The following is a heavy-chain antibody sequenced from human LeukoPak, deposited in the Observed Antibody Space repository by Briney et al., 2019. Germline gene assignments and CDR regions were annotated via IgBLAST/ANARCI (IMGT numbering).Heavy chain of an antibody. J-gene: IGHJ5*02. CDR1: RFTFSSYA. Sequence: PGGSLRLSCAASRFTFSSYAMHWVRQAPGKGLEWVAVISYDGSNKYYADSVKGRFTISRDNSKNTLYLQMNSLRAEDTAVYYCARDSRPYGSGSYPCWFDPWGQGTLVTVSS. CDR2: ISYDGSNK. V-gene: IGHV3-30*04. CDR3: ARDSRPYGSGSYPCWFDP. D-gene: IGHD3-10*01.